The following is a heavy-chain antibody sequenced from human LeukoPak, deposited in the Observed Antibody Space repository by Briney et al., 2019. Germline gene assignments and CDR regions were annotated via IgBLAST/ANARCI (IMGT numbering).Heavy chain of an antibody. Sequence: PSETLSLTCTVSGGSISSGGYYWSWIRQPPGKGLEWIGYIYHSGSTYYNPSLKGRVTISVDRSKNQFSLKLSPVTAADTAVYYCARDSTSPSGPGFDYWGQGTLVTVSS. D-gene: IGHD2-2*01. CDR2: IYHSGST. CDR1: GGSISSGGYY. V-gene: IGHV4-30-2*01. J-gene: IGHJ4*02. CDR3: ARDSTSPSGPGFDY.